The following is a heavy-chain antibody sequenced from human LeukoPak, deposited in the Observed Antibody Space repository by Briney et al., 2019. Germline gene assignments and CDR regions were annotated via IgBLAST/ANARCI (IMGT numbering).Heavy chain of an antibody. CDR2: INTDGSST. CDR3: ARDFMYSGNCAGC. CDR1: GFIFSSYW. J-gene: IGHJ4*02. V-gene: IGHV3-74*01. Sequence: GGSLRLSCVASGFIFSSYWMHWVRHAPGKGLVWVSRINTDGSSTSYADSVKGRFTISRDDAKNTLYLQMNSLRAEDTAVYYCARDFMYSGNCAGCWGQGTLVTVSS. D-gene: IGHD6-13*01.